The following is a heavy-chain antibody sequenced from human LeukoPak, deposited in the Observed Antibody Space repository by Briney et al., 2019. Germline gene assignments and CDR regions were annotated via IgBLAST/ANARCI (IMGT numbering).Heavy chain of an antibody. CDR3: ARVGLSYTNPNNWFDP. CDR2: ISHDGNSK. J-gene: IGHJ5*02. D-gene: IGHD2-2*02. CDR1: GFTFSSNV. V-gene: IGHV3-30-3*01. Sequence: PGRSLRLSCAASGFTFSSNVMHWVRQAPGKGLEWVAVISHDGNSKNYADSVKGRFTISRDNSKNTLYLQMNSLRAEDTAVYYCARVGLSYTNPNNWFDPWGQGTLVTVSS.